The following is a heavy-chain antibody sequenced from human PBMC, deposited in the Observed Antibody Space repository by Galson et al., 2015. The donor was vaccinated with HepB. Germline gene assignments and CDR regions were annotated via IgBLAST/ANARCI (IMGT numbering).Heavy chain of an antibody. D-gene: IGHD6-13*01. J-gene: IGHJ4*02. V-gene: IGHV4-59*01. Sequence: SETLSLTCTVSGGSISSYYWSWIRQPPGKGLEWIGYIYYSGSTNYNPSLKSRVTISVDTSKNQFSLKLSSVTAADTAVYYCAREEQAAASHWGQGTLVTVSS. CDR1: GGSISSYY. CDR2: IYYSGST. CDR3: AREEQAAASH.